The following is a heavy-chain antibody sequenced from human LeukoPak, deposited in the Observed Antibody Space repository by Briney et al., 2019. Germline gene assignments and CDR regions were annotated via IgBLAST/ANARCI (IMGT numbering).Heavy chain of an antibody. D-gene: IGHD3-3*01. CDR3: ARHFGPRNAEYFQH. J-gene: IGHJ1*01. CDR2: FYYSGST. Sequence: SEAQSLTCTVSGGSISSSIYYWGWIRQPPGKGLEWIGSFYYSGSTYSNPSLKSRVTISVDTSKKQFSLNLSSVTAADTAVYYCARHFGPRNAEYFQHWGQGTLVTVSS. CDR1: GGSISSSIYY. V-gene: IGHV4-39*01.